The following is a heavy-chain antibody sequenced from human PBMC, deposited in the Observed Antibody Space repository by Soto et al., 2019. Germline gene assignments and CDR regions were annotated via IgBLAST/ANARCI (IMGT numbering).Heavy chain of an antibody. CDR3: ARESYSSPSFDI. J-gene: IGHJ3*02. D-gene: IGHD3-22*01. Sequence: EVQLVESGGGLVKPGGSLRLSCAASGFTFSSYSVNWVRQAPGKGLEWVSSISSSSSYIYYADSVKGRFTISRDNAKNSLYLQMNSLRAEDTAVYYCARESYSSPSFDIWGQGTMVTVSS. CDR1: GFTFSSYS. CDR2: ISSSSSYI. V-gene: IGHV3-21*01.